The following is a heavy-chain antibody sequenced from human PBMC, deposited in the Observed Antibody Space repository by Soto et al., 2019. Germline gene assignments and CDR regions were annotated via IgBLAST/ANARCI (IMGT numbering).Heavy chain of an antibody. CDR2: FDPEDGET. CDR1: GYTLTELS. J-gene: IGHJ4*02. V-gene: IGHV1-24*01. D-gene: IGHD5-12*01. Sequence: ASVKVSCKVSGYTLTELSMHWVRQAPGKGLEWMGGFDPEDGETIYAQKFQGRVTMTEDTSTDTAYMELSSLRSEDTAVYYCATTPPVATITFDFDYWGQGTLVTVSS. CDR3: ATTPPVATITFDFDY.